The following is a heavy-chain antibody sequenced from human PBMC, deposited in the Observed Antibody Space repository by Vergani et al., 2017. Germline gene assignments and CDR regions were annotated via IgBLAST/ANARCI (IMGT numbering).Heavy chain of an antibody. CDR2: IYYSGST. J-gene: IGHJ3*02. V-gene: IGHV4-59*01. CDR3: ARDATTGGVDS. Sequence: QVQLQESGPGLVKPAETLSLTCTVSGCPISSYYWRWIRQPPGKGLEWIGYIYYSGSTPYNPSLKSRGTISVDTSKNQFPLKLSSVIAADTAVYYWARDATTGGVDSWGQGTMVTVSS. CDR1: GCPISSYY. D-gene: IGHD3-16*01.